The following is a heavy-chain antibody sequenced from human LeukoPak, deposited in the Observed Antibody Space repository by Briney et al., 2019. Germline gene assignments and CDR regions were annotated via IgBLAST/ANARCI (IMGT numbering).Heavy chain of an antibody. V-gene: IGHV4-4*07. CDR1: GASISSLY. Sequence: KASETLSLTCTVSGASISSLYWTWIRQPAGKGLEWIGRIYNSGTTNYNPSLKSRVTMSLDTSNNQFSLRLSSVTAADTAVYYCAREIIRGSDYEANLDYWGRGTLVTVSA. J-gene: IGHJ4*02. CDR3: AREIIRGSDYEANLDY. CDR2: IYNSGTT. D-gene: IGHD1-26*01.